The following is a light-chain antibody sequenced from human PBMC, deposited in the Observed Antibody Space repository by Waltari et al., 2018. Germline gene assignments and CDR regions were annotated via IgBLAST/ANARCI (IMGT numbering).Light chain of an antibody. CDR3: QQYHYWPPWT. J-gene: IGKJ1*01. Sequence: EIVMTQSPATLSVSPGERATLSCRASQSISGNLAWYQQKPGQAPRLVIYAASTRATGIPARFSGSGSGTDFTLTITGLQSEDFAVYYCQQYHYWPPWTFGQGTTVEI. V-gene: IGKV3-15*01. CDR1: QSISGN. CDR2: AAS.